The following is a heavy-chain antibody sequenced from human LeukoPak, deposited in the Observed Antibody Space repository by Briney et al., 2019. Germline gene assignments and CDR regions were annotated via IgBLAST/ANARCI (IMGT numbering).Heavy chain of an antibody. CDR2: ISPYNANT. D-gene: IGHD6-19*01. CDR1: GYTFTTYG. V-gene: IGHV1-18*01. CDR3: ARDLGITVADNTFDY. Sequence: ASVKVSCKASGYTFTTYGITWVRQAPGQGLEWMGWISPYNANTNYAQNLQGRVAMTTDTSTSTAYMELRSLRADDTAVYYCARDLGITVADNTFDYWGQGTLVTVSS. J-gene: IGHJ4*02.